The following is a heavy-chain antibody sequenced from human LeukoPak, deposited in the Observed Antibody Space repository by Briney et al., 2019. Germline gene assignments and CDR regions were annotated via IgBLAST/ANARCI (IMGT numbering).Heavy chain of an antibody. V-gene: IGHV1-69*13. J-gene: IGHJ6*02. Sequence: SVKVSCKASGGTFSSYAISWVRQAPGQGLEWMGAIIPIFGTANYAQKFQGRVTITADESTSTAYMELSSLRSEDTAVYYCARPYYYGSGSYRYGMDVWGQGTTVTVSS. D-gene: IGHD3-10*01. CDR1: GGTFSSYA. CDR2: IIPIFGTA. CDR3: ARPYYYGSGSYRYGMDV.